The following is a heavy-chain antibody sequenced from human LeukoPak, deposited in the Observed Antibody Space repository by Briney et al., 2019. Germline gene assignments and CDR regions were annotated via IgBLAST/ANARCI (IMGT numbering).Heavy chain of an antibody. V-gene: IGHV3-7*03. CDR1: GFTFSSYW. Sequence: GGSLRLSCAASGFTFSSYWMSWARQAPGKGLEWVANIKQDGSEKYYVDSVKGRFTISRDNAKNSLYLQMNSLRAEDTAVYYCAKDRAYYSDSSGYYLVRAYDYWGQGTLVTVSS. D-gene: IGHD3-22*01. CDR2: IKQDGSEK. J-gene: IGHJ4*02. CDR3: AKDRAYYSDSSGYYLVRAYDY.